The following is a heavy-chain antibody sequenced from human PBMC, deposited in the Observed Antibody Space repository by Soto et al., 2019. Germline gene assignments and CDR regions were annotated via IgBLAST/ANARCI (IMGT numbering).Heavy chain of an antibody. CDR1: GYMFTNNW. D-gene: IGHD2-15*01. Sequence: PVESVKISCHVSGYMFTNNWIGWVRQTHGKGLEWMGIIFPDSSNTRYNPSFEGQVTISADKSTSTAYLQWNSLKASDSALYYCARKPAGHFDYWGQGTLVTVSS. CDR2: IFPDSSNT. V-gene: IGHV5-51*01. CDR3: ARKPAGHFDY. J-gene: IGHJ4*02.